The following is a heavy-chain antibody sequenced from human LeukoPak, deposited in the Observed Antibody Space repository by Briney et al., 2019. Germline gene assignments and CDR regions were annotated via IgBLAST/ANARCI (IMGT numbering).Heavy chain of an antibody. V-gene: IGHV4-30-2*01. D-gene: IGHD3-10*01. CDR1: GGSISSGGYS. CDR2: IYHSGST. J-gene: IGHJ4*02. CDR3: ARANVYYYGSGSSSSMFDY. Sequence: SQTLSLTCAVSGGSISSGGYSWSWIRQPPGKGLEWIGYIYHSGSTYYNPSLKSRVTISVDRSKSQFSLKLSSVTAADTAVYYCARANVYYYGSGSSSSMFDYWGQGTLVTVSS.